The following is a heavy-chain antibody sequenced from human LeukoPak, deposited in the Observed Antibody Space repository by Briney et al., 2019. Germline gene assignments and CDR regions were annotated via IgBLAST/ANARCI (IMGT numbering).Heavy chain of an antibody. V-gene: IGHV4-59*01. Sequence: SETLSLTCTVSGGSISSYYWSWIRQPPGKGLEWIGYIYYSGSTNYNPSLKSRVTISVDTSKNQFSLKLSSVTAADTAMYYCARAPYEAFDYWGQGTLVTVSS. CDR2: IYYSGST. D-gene: IGHD3-3*01. CDR3: ARAPYEAFDY. CDR1: GGSISSYY. J-gene: IGHJ4*02.